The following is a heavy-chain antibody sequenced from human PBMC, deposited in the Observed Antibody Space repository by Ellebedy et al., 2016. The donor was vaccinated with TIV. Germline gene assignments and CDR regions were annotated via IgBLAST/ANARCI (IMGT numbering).Heavy chain of an antibody. D-gene: IGHD1-1*01. CDR2: ISYTGSNR. V-gene: IGHV3-30*18. Sequence: GGSLRLXXAASGFIFSSYSMHWVRQAPGKGMEWVAAISYTGSNRYYADSVKGRFTTSRDNSKKTLYLQMSSLIPDDTAVYYCAKAGGIQLWSPTNDYWGQGTLVTVSS. CDR3: AKAGGIQLWSPTNDY. CDR1: GFIFSSYS. J-gene: IGHJ4*02.